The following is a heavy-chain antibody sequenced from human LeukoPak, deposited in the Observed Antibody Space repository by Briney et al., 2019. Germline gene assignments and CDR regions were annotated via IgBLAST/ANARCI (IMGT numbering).Heavy chain of an antibody. CDR1: GFTFRNAW. CDR3: ADLGDYAVG. V-gene: IGHV3-15*01. D-gene: IGHD4-17*01. Sequence: GGSLRLSCAASGFTFRNAWMSWVRHAPGKGLEFVDRIKSSTDGGTIDYAATVKGRFIISRDDSKNTLYLQINSLKTEDTAVYYCADLGDYAVGWGQGTLVTVSS. J-gene: IGHJ4*02. CDR2: IKSSTDGGTI.